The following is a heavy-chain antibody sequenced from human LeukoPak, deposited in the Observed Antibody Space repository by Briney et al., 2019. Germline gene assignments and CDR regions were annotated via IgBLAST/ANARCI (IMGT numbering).Heavy chain of an antibody. D-gene: IGHD3-10*01. CDR2: MNPNSGNT. Sequence: ASVKVSCKASGYTFTNYDINWVRQATGQGLEWMGWMNPNSGNTGYAQKFQGRVTITRNTSISTAYMELSSLRSEDTAVYYCARGPARDYYASGSSWFDPWGQGTLVTVSS. V-gene: IGHV1-8*03. J-gene: IGHJ5*02. CDR3: ARGPARDYYASGSSWFDP. CDR1: GYTFTNYD.